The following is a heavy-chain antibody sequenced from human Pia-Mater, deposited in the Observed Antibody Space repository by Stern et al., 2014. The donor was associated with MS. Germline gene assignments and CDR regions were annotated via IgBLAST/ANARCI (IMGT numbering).Heavy chain of an antibody. D-gene: IGHD2-21*02. CDR2: IIPIFGAA. CDR1: GGTFSDNA. Sequence: QVQLVQSGAEVKKPGSSVKVSCKVSGGTFSDNAFSWVRQAPGQGLEGMGGIIPIFGAADYAQNFHGRVTITADESTSTVYMEMSSLRSEDTAVYHCARGAYCGGDCYWGWFDSWGQGTLVTVSS. CDR3: ARGAYCGGDCYWGWFDS. J-gene: IGHJ5*01. V-gene: IGHV1-69*01.